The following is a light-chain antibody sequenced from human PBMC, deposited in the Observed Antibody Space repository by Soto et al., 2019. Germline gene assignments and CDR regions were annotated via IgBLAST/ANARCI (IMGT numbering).Light chain of an antibody. CDR1: QSIRNY. J-gene: IGKJ1*01. Sequence: DIQMTQSPSSLSASVGDRVTISCRASQSIRNYVSWYQQKPGTAPKLLIRAASTLQSGVPSRFSGSGSGKDFTLTISSLQIEEFATYFCQQTDSTPQTFGQGPNVEI. CDR3: QQTDSTPQT. V-gene: IGKV1-39*01. CDR2: AAS.